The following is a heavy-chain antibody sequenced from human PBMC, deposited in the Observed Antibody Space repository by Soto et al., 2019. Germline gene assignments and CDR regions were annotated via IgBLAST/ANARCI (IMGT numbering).Heavy chain of an antibody. J-gene: IGHJ6*02. CDR2: IYYSGST. CDR3: ATAMVRGVMYYYGMDV. Sequence: SETLSLTCAVSGGSISSGGYSWSWIRQPPGKGLEWIGYIYYSGSTYYNPSLKSRVTISVDTSKNQFSLKLSSVTAADTAVYYCATAMVRGVMYYYGMDVWGQGTTVTVSS. V-gene: IGHV4-30-2*05. D-gene: IGHD3-10*01. CDR1: GGSISSGGYS.